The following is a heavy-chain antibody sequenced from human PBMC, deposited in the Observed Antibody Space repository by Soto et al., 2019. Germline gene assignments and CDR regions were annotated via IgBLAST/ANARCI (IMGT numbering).Heavy chain of an antibody. D-gene: IGHD4-17*01. Sequence: SETLSLTCTVSGGSISSSSYYWGWIRQPPGKGLEWIGSIYYSGSTYYNPSLKSRVTISVDTSKNQFSLKLSSVTAADTAVYYCARLSLGYGDYLDYGMDVWGQGTTVTVSS. J-gene: IGHJ6*02. CDR3: ARLSLGYGDYLDYGMDV. V-gene: IGHV4-39*01. CDR2: IYYSGST. CDR1: GGSISSSSYY.